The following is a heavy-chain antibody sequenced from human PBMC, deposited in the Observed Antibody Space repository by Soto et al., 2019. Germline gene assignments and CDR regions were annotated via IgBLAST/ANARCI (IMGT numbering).Heavy chain of an antibody. D-gene: IGHD1-26*01. V-gene: IGHV3-53*01. CDR2: IYTNDLT. CDR3: ATRVGPSGRYYFDS. Sequence: PGGSLRLSCAASGFTGSSNFMSWVRQAPGKGLEWVSVIYTNDLTSYSDSVKGRLTISLDNSNNTLYLQMTSLRAEDTAIYYCATRVGPSGRYYFDSWGQGALVTVSS. J-gene: IGHJ4*02. CDR1: GFTGSSNF.